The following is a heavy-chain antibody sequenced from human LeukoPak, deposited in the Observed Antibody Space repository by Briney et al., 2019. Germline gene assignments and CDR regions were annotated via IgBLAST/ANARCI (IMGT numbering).Heavy chain of an antibody. J-gene: IGHJ3*01. CDR3: AKDRLTLDALDV. CDR1: GFIFNNYA. Sequence: GGSLRLSCAASGFIFNNYAMHWVRQAPGKGLEWVSTIGGSGITTFYADSVKGRFTISRDNSKNAVFLQVNSLRAEDMAIYYCAKDRLTLDALDVWGQGTVVTVSS. CDR2: IGGSGITT. D-gene: IGHD4/OR15-4a*01. V-gene: IGHV3-23*01.